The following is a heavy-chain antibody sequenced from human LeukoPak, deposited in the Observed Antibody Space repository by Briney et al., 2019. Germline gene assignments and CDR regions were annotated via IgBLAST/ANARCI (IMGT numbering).Heavy chain of an antibody. J-gene: IGHJ4*02. Sequence: GGPLRLSCAASGFTVSSNYMNWVRQAPGKGLEWVSVIYTGGSTYYADSVKGRFTISRDNSKNTVYLQMNSLRAEDTAVYYCARDLFIWGQGTLVTVSS. CDR1: GFTVSSNY. CDR2: IYTGGST. CDR3: ARDLFI. V-gene: IGHV3-53*01.